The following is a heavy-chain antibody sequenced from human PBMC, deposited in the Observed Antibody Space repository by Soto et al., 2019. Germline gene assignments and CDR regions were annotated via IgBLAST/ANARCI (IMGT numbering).Heavy chain of an antibody. J-gene: IGHJ5*02. V-gene: IGHV4-30-4*01. CDR2: IYYSGST. CDR3: AREHPDGARLDP. CDR1: GGSISSGDYY. Sequence: PSETLSLTCTVSGGSISSGDYYWSWIRQPPGKGLEWIGYIYYSGSTFYNPSLKSRLTISVDTSKNQFSLKLSSVTAADTAVYYCAREHPDGARLDPWGQGTLVTVSS.